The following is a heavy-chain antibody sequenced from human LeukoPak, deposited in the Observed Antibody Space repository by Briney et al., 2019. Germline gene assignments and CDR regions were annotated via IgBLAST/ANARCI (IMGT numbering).Heavy chain of an antibody. D-gene: IGHD2-2*01. CDR3: ASLQGGYCSSTSCYYAWFDP. CDR1: GYTFTSYY. Sequence: ASVKVSCKASGYTFTSYYMHWVRQAPGQGLEWMGWMNPNSGNAGYAQKFQGRVTMTRNTSISTAYMELSSLRSEDTAVYYCASLQGGYCSSTSCYYAWFDPWGQGTLVTVSS. CDR2: MNPNSGNA. J-gene: IGHJ5*02. V-gene: IGHV1-8*02.